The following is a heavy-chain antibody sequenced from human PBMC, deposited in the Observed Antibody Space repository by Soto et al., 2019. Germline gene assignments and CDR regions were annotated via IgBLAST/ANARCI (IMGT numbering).Heavy chain of an antibody. CDR1: GGTFSSYA. J-gene: IGHJ6*02. CDR2: IIPIFGTA. CDR3: ARRGFIAAAGLYYYYGMDV. Sequence: QVQLVQSGAEVKKPGSSVKVSCKASGGTFSSYAISWVRQAPGQGLEWMGGIIPIFGTANYAQKFQGRVTITADKSTSTAYMELSSLRSADTAVYYCARRGFIAAAGLYYYYGMDVWGQGTTVTVSS. V-gene: IGHV1-69*06. D-gene: IGHD6-13*01.